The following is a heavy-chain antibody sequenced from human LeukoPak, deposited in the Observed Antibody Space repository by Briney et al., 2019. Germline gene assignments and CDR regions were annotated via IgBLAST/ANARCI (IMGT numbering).Heavy chain of an antibody. CDR2: IYYSGST. Sequence: SETLSLTCTVSGGSISSSSYYWGWIRQPPGKGLEWIGSIYYSGSTYYNPSLKSRVTISVDTSKNQFSLKLSSVTAADTAVYYCARGPLVDVDYWGQGTLVTVSS. CDR3: ARGPLVDVDY. V-gene: IGHV4-39*07. CDR1: GGSISSSSYY. D-gene: IGHD6-13*01. J-gene: IGHJ4*02.